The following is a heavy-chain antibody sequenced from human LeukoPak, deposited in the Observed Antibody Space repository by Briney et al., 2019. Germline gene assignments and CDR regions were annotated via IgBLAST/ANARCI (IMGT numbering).Heavy chain of an antibody. D-gene: IGHD6-13*01. CDR1: AFTFSNYE. J-gene: IGHJ4*02. CDR3: ARVEQQAFDY. V-gene: IGHV3-48*03. CDR2: ITSVGTTV. Sequence: GGSLRLSCAASAFTFSNYEMNCVRQAPGKGLEWVSYITSVGTTVFYADSVKGRFTISRDNAKNSLYLQMNSLRDEDTAVYYCARVEQQAFDYWGQGTLVTVSS.